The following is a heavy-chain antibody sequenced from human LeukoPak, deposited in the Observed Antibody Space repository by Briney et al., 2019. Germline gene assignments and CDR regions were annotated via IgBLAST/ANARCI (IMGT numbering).Heavy chain of an antibody. CDR2: ISSGSEK. CDR1: GFTFSIFP. D-gene: IGHD3-3*01. V-gene: IGHV3-30*04. Sequence: GGSLRLSCEASGFTFSIFPMHWVRQAPGKGLEWVALISSGSEKYYADSVKGRFTISRDNSKNMLYLQMNSLRADDTAVYYCARDLELSAVYYFDSWGREPWSSSP. CDR3: ARDLELSAVYYFDS. J-gene: IGHJ4*02.